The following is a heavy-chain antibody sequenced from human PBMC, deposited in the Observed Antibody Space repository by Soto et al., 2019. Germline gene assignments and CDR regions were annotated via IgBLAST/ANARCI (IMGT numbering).Heavy chain of an antibody. CDR3: ASPEYYYDSSGYYSFDY. D-gene: IGHD3-22*01. CDR1: GFTFSDYY. J-gene: IGHJ4*02. Sequence: GGSLRLSCAASGFTFSDYYMSWIRQAPGKGLEWVSYISSSGSTIYYADSVKGRFTISRDNAKNSLYLQMNSLRAEDTAVYYCASPEYYYDSSGYYSFDYWGQGTLVTVSS. V-gene: IGHV3-11*01. CDR2: ISSSGSTI.